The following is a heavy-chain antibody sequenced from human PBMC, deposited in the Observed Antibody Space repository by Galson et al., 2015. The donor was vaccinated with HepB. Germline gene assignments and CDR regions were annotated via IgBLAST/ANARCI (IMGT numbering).Heavy chain of an antibody. V-gene: IGHV3-33*01. J-gene: IGHJ4*02. CDR3: ARDECTSTTCYAGIIDY. CDR2: IWSDGSNK. CDR1: GFTFSNYG. Sequence: SLRLSCAASGFTFSNYGMHWVRQAPGKGLEWVALIWSDGSNKYYADSVKGRFTISRDNSKNTLYLQMNSLRAEDTAVYYCARDECTSTTCYAGIIDYWGQGTLVTVSS. D-gene: IGHD2-2*01.